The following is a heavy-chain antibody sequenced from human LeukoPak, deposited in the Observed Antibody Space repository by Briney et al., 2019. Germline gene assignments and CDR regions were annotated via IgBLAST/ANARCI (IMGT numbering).Heavy chain of an antibody. CDR1: GFTFSSYA. CDR2: IYTSGST. V-gene: IGHV4-59*10. D-gene: IGHD2-2*01. CDR3: ARGSAQLLTDYYYMDV. J-gene: IGHJ6*03. Sequence: GSLRLSCAASGFTFSSYAMSWVRQAPGKGLEWIGRIYTSGSTNYNPSLKSRVTMSVDTSKNQFSLKLSSVTAADTAVYYCARGSAQLLTDYYYMDVWGKGTTVTVSS.